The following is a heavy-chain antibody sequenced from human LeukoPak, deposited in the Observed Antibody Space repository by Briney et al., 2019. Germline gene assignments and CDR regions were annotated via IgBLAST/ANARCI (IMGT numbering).Heavy chain of an antibody. CDR2: IYYSGST. J-gene: IGHJ6*02. D-gene: IGHD3-22*01. Sequence: SETLSLTCTVSGGSISSYYWSWIRQPPGKGLEWIGYIYYSGSTNYNPSLKSRVTISVDTSKNQFSLKLSSVTAADTAVYYCARDNYYDSSGYYEMGMDVWGQGTTVTVSS. CDR3: ARDNYYDSSGYYEMGMDV. V-gene: IGHV4-59*01. CDR1: GGSISSYY.